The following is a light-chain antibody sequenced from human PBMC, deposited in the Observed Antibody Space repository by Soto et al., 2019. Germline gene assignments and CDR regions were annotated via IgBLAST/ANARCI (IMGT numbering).Light chain of an antibody. V-gene: IGKV4-1*01. Sequence: DIVMTQSPASLTVSPGERATINCKSSQSLLNSANDKIHLAWYQQKPGQPPKLLIWRASTRDSGVPDRFSGSGSGTDFTLTINSLQAEDVATYYCQQHFSAHLTFGEGTKVEI. CDR2: RAS. J-gene: IGKJ4*01. CDR1: QSLLNSANDKIH. CDR3: QQHFSAHLT.